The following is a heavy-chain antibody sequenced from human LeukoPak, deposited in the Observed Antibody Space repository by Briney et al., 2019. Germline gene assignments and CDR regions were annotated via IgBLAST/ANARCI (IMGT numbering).Heavy chain of an antibody. V-gene: IGHV3-30*18. Sequence: GRSLRLSCAASGFTFSSYGMHWVRQAPGKGLEWVAVISYDGSNKFYADSVKGRFTISRDNSKNTLYLQMNSLRAEDTAVYYCAKVRSRDGYNYGYFDYWGQGTLVTVSS. CDR1: GFTFSSYG. D-gene: IGHD5-24*01. CDR3: AKVRSRDGYNYGYFDY. J-gene: IGHJ4*02. CDR2: ISYDGSNK.